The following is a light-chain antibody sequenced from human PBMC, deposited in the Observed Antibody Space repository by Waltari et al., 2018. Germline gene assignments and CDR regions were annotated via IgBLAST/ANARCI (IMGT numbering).Light chain of an antibody. V-gene: IGLV2-14*01. J-gene: IGLJ3*02. CDR1: SIDVGFYHD. CDR2: DVS. CDR3: NSYTGSSSWV. Sequence: QSALTQPASVSGSPGQSITISCYGTSIDVGFYHDVSWYQQHPGKAPKRMIYDVSQRPSGVSDRFSGSKSGNTASLTISALQAEDEADYYCNSYTGSSSWVFVGGTNVTVL.